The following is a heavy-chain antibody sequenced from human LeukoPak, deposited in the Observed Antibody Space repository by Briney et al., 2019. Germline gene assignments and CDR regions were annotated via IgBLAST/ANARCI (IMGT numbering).Heavy chain of an antibody. Sequence: SVKVSCKASGGTFSSYAISWVRQAPGQGLEWTGGIIPIFGTANYAQKFQGRVTITADESTSTAYMELSSLRSEDTAVYYCASNNYYDSSGFYYYWGQGTLVTVSS. J-gene: IGHJ4*02. CDR3: ASNNYYDSSGFYYY. CDR2: IIPIFGTA. D-gene: IGHD3-22*01. V-gene: IGHV1-69*01. CDR1: GGTFSSYA.